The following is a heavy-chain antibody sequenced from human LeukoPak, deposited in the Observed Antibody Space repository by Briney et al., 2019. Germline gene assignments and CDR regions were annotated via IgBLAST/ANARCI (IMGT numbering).Heavy chain of an antibody. CDR3: ARGGLDTKRRGYFDF. CDR1: GGSFSGFY. Sequence: PSETLSLTCAVSGGSFSGFYWSWIRQPPGKGLEWIGEISHSGTTYYNPSLESRVTVSVDTSTRKFSLRLSSVTAADTAVYYCARGGLDTKRRGYFDFWGEGILVTVSS. CDR2: ISHSGTT. J-gene: IGHJ4*02. D-gene: IGHD5-18*01. V-gene: IGHV4-34*01.